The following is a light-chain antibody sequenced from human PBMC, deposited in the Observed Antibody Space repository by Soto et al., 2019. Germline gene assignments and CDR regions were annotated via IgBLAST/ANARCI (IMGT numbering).Light chain of an antibody. CDR1: QSFSSN. V-gene: IGKV3-20*01. Sequence: EIVLTQSPGTLSLSPGERATLSCRASQSFSSNVAWYQQKPGQAPRLLIYGASSRATGIPDRFSGSGSGTDFTLTISRLEPEDFAVYYCQQYGSSPWTFGQGTKVDI. CDR3: QQYGSSPWT. J-gene: IGKJ1*01. CDR2: GAS.